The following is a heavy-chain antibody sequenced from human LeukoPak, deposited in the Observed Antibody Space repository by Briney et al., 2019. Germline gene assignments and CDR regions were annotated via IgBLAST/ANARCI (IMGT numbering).Heavy chain of an antibody. D-gene: IGHD6-13*01. J-gene: IGHJ4*02. CDR2: IIPIFGTA. CDR3: AREAAAGTGIDY. V-gene: IGHV1-69*13. Sequence: SVKVSCKASGGTFSSYAISWVRQAPGQGLEWMGGIIPIFGTANYAQKFQGRVTITADESTSTAYMELSSLRSEDTAVYYCAREAAAGTGIDYWGQGTLVTVSS. CDR1: GGTFSSYA.